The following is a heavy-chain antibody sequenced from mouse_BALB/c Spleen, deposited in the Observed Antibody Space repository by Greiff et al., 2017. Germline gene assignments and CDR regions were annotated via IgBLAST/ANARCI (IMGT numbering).Heavy chain of an antibody. Sequence: QVQLKQSGAELAKPGASVKMSCKASGYTFTSYWMHWVKQRPGQGLEWIGYINPSTGYTEYNQKFKDKATLTADKSSSTAYMQLSSLTSEDSAVYYCARDCRDAMDYWGQGTSVTVSS. CDR3: ARDCRDAMDY. CDR1: GYTFTSYW. J-gene: IGHJ4*01. V-gene: IGHV1-7*01. D-gene: IGHD6-1*01. CDR2: INPSTGYT.